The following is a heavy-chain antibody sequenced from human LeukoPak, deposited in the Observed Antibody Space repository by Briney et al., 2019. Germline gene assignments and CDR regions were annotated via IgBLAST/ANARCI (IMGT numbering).Heavy chain of an antibody. CDR1: GFTFSSYA. CDR2: ISYDGSNK. CDR3: ARDLVRYCSSTSCYHLGY. J-gene: IGHJ4*02. D-gene: IGHD2-2*01. Sequence: PEGSLRLSCAASGFTFSSYAMHWVRQAPGKGLEWVAVISYDGSNKYYADSVKGRFTISRDNSKNTLYLQMNSLRAEDTAVYYCARDLVRYCSSTSCYHLGYWGQGTLVTVSS. V-gene: IGHV3-30-3*01.